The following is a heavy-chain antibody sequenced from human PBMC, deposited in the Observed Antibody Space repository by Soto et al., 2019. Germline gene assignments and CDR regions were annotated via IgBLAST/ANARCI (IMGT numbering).Heavy chain of an antibody. D-gene: IGHD6-19*01. J-gene: IGHJ4*02. CDR2: FNPNSGDT. Sequence: ASVKVSCKASGYSFTAYSMHWVRQAPGQGLEGMGWFNPNSGDTIYAQKFQGRVTLTRDTSISTAYLELTGLRSDDTAVYYCAREASAVISLDYWGQGTLVTVSS. CDR1: GYSFTAYS. V-gene: IGHV1-2*02. CDR3: AREASAVISLDY.